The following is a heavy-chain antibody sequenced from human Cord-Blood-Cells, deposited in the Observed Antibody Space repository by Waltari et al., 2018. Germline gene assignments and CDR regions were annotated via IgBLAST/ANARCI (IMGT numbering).Heavy chain of an antibody. CDR1: GGSISSSSYY. CDR2: IYYSGST. J-gene: IGHJ5*02. D-gene: IGHD3-3*01. V-gene: IGHV4-39*01. Sequence: QLQLQESGPGLVKPSETLSLTCTVSGGSISSSSYYWGWIRQPPGKGLEWIGSIYYSGSTYYNPSLKSRVTISVDTSKNQFSLKLSSVTAADTAVYYCASINSPDDFWSGYTTFDPWGQGTLVTVSS. CDR3: ASINSPDDFWSGYTTFDP.